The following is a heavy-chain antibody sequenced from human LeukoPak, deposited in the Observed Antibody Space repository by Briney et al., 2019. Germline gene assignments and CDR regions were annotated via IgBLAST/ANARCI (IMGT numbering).Heavy chain of an antibody. D-gene: IGHD1-26*01. V-gene: IGHV3-48*02. CDR3: ASSGSYRFDY. J-gene: IGHJ4*02. Sequence: GGSLRLSCAASGFTFSSYSMNWVRQAPGKGLEWVSHMKGRFTISRDNAKNSLYLQMNSLRDEDTAEYYCASSGSYRFDYWGQGTLVTVSS. CDR1: GFTFSSYS.